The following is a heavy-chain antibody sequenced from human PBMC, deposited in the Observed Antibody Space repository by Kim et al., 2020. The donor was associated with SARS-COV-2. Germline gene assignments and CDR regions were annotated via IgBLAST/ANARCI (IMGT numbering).Heavy chain of an antibody. D-gene: IGHD5-12*01. CDR3: AKWLKSGYYYSDY. Sequence: YADSVKGRFTSSRDNSPNMLYLQLNSLRAEETAIYYCAKWLKSGYYYSDYWGQGTLVTVSS. V-gene: IGHV3-23*01. J-gene: IGHJ4*02.